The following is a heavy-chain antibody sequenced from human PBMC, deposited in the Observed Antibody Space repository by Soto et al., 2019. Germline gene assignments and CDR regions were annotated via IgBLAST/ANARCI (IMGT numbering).Heavy chain of an antibody. CDR2: IYYSGST. J-gene: IGHJ4*02. CDR1: GGSISSSSYY. CDR3: ARRVAGATIWGGEYFDY. Sequence: QLQLQESGPGLVKPSETLSLTCTVSGGSISSSSYYWGWIRQPPGKGLEWIGSIYYSGSTYYNPSLKSRVTIALDTSKNQFSLKLSSVTAADTAVYYCARRVAGATIWGGEYFDYWGQGTLVTVSS. D-gene: IGHD3-16*01. V-gene: IGHV4-39*01.